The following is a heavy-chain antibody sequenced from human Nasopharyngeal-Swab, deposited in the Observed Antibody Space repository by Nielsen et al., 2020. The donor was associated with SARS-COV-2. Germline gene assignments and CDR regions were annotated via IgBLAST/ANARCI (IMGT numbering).Heavy chain of an antibody. D-gene: IGHD3-10*01. J-gene: IGHJ3*02. V-gene: IGHV4-34*01. Sequence: SETLSLTCAVYGGSSSGYYWSWIRQPPGKGLEWIGEINHSGSTNYNPSLKSRVTISVDTSKNQFSLKLSPVTAADTAVYYCARDRRWFGESDDAFDIWGQGTMVTVSS. CDR3: ARDRRWFGESDDAFDI. CDR2: INHSGST. CDR1: GGSSSGYY.